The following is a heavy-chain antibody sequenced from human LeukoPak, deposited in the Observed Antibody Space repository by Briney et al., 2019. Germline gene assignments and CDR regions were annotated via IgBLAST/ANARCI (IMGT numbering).Heavy chain of an antibody. D-gene: IGHD3-22*01. V-gene: IGHV4-39*01. J-gene: IGHJ5*02. Sequence: SETLSLTCTVSGGSLSSSSYYWGWIRQPPGKGLEWIGSIYYSGSTYYNPSLKSRVTISVDTSKNQFSLKLSTAPAADTAVYYCARQMQDYDTSGNNWFDPWGQGTLVTVSS. CDR3: ARQMQDYDTSGNNWFDP. CDR2: IYYSGST. CDR1: GGSLSSSSYY.